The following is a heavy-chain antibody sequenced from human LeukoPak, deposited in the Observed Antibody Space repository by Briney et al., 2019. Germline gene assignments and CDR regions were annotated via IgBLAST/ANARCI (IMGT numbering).Heavy chain of an antibody. Sequence: GASVKVSCKASGYTFTSYGISWVRQAPGQGLEWMGWISAYNGNTNYAQKLRGRVTMTTDTSTSTAYMELRSLRSDDTAVYYCARDLPYSSSWYYYYGMDVWGKGTTVTVSS. CDR2: ISAYNGNT. V-gene: IGHV1-18*04. CDR1: GYTFTSYG. CDR3: ARDLPYSSSWYYYYGMDV. D-gene: IGHD6-13*01. J-gene: IGHJ6*04.